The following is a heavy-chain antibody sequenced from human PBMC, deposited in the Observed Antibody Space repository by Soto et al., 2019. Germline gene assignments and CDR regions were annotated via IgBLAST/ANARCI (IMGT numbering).Heavy chain of an antibody. D-gene: IGHD3-22*01. J-gene: IGHJ4*02. CDR1: GGSISSGGYY. CDR2: IYYSGST. Sequence: PPETLSLTCTVSGGSISSGGYYWSWIRQHPGKGLEWIGYIYYSGSTYYNPSLKSRVTISVDTSKNQFSLKLSSVTAADTAVYYCARVTPGTNYYDSSGYYMDYFDYWGQGTLVTVSS. V-gene: IGHV4-31*03. CDR3: ARVTPGTNYYDSSGYYMDYFDY.